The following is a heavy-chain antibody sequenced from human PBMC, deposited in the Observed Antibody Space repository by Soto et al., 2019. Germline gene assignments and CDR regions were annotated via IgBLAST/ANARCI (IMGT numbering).Heavy chain of an antibody. CDR2: ISYDGINK. J-gene: IGHJ4*02. Sequence: GGSLRLSCAASGFTFSSYGIHWVRQAPCKGLEWVAVISYDGINKYYADSVKGRFTISRDNSKNTLYLQMNSLRAEDTAVYYFSTTHMRGIYHSSGYSQIFDYWGQGTLVTVSS. D-gene: IGHD3-22*01. CDR1: GFTFSSYG. V-gene: IGHV3-30*03. CDR3: STTHMRGIYHSSGYSQIFDY.